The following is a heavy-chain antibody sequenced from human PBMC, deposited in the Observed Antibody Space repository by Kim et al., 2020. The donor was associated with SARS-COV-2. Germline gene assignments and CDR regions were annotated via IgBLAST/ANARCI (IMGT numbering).Heavy chain of an antibody. Sequence: YIPALKRRVTISVDKYKNQFYLHLSSVNAADTAVYYCAREGYTGYHFYFDYWGQGTLVTVSS. J-gene: IGHJ4*02. V-gene: IGHV4-59*01. D-gene: IGHD5-12*01. CDR3: AREGYTGYHFYFDY.